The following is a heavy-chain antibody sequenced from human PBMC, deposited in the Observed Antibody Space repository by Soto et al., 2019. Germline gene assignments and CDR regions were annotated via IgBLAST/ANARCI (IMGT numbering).Heavy chain of an antibody. CDR3: ARGYRENDFYAMDV. V-gene: IGHV1-69*01. Sequence: QVQLVQSGAEVKMPGSSVRVSCKASGGSFSKYGISWVRQAPGQGLEWMGGIIPMFGIGNYAEKFLGRVTITADESTSTSHMELSSLRSEDTAVYFCARGYRENDFYAMDVWGQGMTVTVSS. CDR1: GGSFSKYG. CDR2: IIPMFGIG. D-gene: IGHD1-1*01. J-gene: IGHJ6*02.